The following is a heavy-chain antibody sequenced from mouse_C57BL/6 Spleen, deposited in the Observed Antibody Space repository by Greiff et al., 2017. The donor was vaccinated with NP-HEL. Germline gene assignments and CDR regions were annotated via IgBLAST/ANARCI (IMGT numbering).Heavy chain of an antibody. CDR1: GFTFSSYA. V-gene: IGHV5-4*01. J-gene: IGHJ2*01. CDR3: ARDYDGYYFDY. CDR2: ISDGGSYT. Sequence: EVQVVESGGGLVKPGGSLKLSCAASGFTFSSYAMSWVRRTPEKRLEWVATISDGGSYTYYPDNVKGRFTISRDNAKNNLYLQMSHLKSEDTAMYYCARDYDGYYFDYWGQGTTLTVSS. D-gene: IGHD2-3*01.